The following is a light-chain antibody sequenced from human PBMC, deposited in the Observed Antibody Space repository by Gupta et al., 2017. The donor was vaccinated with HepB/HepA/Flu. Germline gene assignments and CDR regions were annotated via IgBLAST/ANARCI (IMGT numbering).Light chain of an antibody. Sequence: DIQMTQSPSTLSASVEDRVTITCRASQSISSWLAWYQQKPGKAPKLLIYKASSLESGVPSRFSGSGSGTEFTLTISSLQPDDFATYYCQQDNSYPLTFGQGTKVEIK. V-gene: IGKV1-5*03. J-gene: IGKJ1*01. CDR1: QSISSW. CDR3: QQDNSYPLT. CDR2: KAS.